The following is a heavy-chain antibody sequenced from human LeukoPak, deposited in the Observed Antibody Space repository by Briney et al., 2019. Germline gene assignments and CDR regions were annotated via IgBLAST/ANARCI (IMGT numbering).Heavy chain of an antibody. Sequence: GGSLRLSCAASGFTFTDYYMSWIRQAPGKGLEWVSYISSSGTVIYYGDSVKGRFTISRDNAKKSLYLQMNSLRAEDTAAYYCAKSLGVGGYTRYKGFDQWGQGTLVVVSS. J-gene: IGHJ4*02. V-gene: IGHV3-11*01. CDR1: GFTFTDYY. CDR2: ISSSGTVI. CDR3: AKSLGVGGYTRYKGFDQ. D-gene: IGHD3-16*02.